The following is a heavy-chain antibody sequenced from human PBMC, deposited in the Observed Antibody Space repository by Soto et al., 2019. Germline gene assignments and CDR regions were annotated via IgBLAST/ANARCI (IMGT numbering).Heavy chain of an antibody. CDR1: GGTFSSYA. CDR2: IIPIFGTA. D-gene: IGHD6-13*01. CDR3: ARDRPPLPTPEEAAAGDYYYGMDV. J-gene: IGHJ6*02. Sequence: QVQLVQSGAEVKKPGSSVKVSCKASGGTFSSYAISWVRQAPGQGIEWMGGIIPIFGTANYAQKFQGRVTITADESTSTAYMELSSLRSEDTAVYYCARDRPPLPTPEEAAAGDYYYGMDVWGQGTTVTVSS. V-gene: IGHV1-69*12.